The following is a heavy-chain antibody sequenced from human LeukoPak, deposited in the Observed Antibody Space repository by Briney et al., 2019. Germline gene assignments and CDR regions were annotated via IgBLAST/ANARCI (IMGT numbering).Heavy chain of an antibody. CDR2: ISYDGSNK. CDR1: GFTFSSYA. V-gene: IGHV3-30-3*01. Sequence: GRSLRLSCAASGFTFSSYAMHWVRQAPGKGLEWVAVISYDGSNKYYADSVKGRFTISRDNSKNTLYLQMNSLRAEDTAVYYCAGETPGIVGYFQHWGQGTLVTVSS. CDR3: AGETPGIVGYFQH. D-gene: IGHD3-22*01. J-gene: IGHJ1*01.